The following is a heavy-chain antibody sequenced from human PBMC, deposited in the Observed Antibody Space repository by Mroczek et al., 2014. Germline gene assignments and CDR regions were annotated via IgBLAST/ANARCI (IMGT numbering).Heavy chain of an antibody. CDR3: ARDRTTSFRGDDAFDI. V-gene: IGHV4-4*07. Sequence: QVQLQQWGPGLVKPSETLSLTCTVSGGSISSYYWSWIRQPAGKGLEWIGRIYTSGSTNYNPSLKSRVTMSVDTSKNQFSLKLSSVTAADTAVYYCARDRTTSFRGDDAFDIWGQGTMVTVSS. J-gene: IGHJ3*02. CDR2: IYTSGST. D-gene: IGHD1-1*01. CDR1: GGSISSYY.